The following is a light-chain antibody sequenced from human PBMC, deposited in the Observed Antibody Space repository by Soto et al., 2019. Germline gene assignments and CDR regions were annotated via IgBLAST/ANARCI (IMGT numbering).Light chain of an antibody. J-gene: IGKJ4*01. CDR2: GAS. CDR3: QQYGSSPLT. CDR1: QSVSSSY. Sequence: EIVLTQSPGTLLLSRGERATLSCRASQSVSSSYLAWYQQKPGQAPRLLIYGASSRATGIPDRFSGSGSGTDFTLTISRLEPEDFAVYYRQQYGSSPLTFGGGTKVEIK. V-gene: IGKV3-20*01.